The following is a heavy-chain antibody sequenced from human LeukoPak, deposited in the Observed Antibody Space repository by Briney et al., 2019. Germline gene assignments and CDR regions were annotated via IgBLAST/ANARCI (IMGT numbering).Heavy chain of an antibody. Sequence: GGSLRLSCAASGFTFSSYAMSWVRQAPGKGLEWVSAISGSGGSTYYADSVKGRFTISRDNSKNTLYLQMNSLRAEDTAVYYCARGPYCSSTSCYHGMDVWGQGTTVTVSS. J-gene: IGHJ6*02. CDR3: ARGPYCSSTSCYHGMDV. CDR2: ISGSGGST. CDR1: GFTFSSYA. V-gene: IGHV3-23*01. D-gene: IGHD2-2*01.